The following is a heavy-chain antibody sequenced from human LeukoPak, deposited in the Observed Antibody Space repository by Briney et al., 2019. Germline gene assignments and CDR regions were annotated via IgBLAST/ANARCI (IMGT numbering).Heavy chain of an antibody. D-gene: IGHD2-21*02. V-gene: IGHV4-4*09. J-gene: IGHJ4*02. CDR3: ARRCDDCYPYYFDY. CDR1: GGSISSYY. Sequence: PSETLSLTCTVSGGSISSYYWSWIRQPPGKGLECIGYIYTSGSTNYNPSLKSRVTISADTSKNQFTLKLSSVTAADTAVYYCARRCDDCYPYYFDYWGQGTLVTVSS. CDR2: IYTSGST.